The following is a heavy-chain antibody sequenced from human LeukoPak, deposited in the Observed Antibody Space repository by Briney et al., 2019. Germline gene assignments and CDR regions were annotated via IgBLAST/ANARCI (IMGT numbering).Heavy chain of an antibody. CDR1: GVSISIYY. J-gene: IGHJ5*02. V-gene: IGHV4-59*01. CDR3: ARVKGSNWFDP. CDR2: IYNSEST. Sequence: PSETLSLTCTVSGVSISIYYWSWIRQPPGKGLEWIGYIYNSESTYYNPSLKSRVTISLDTSKNQFSLRLNFVTAADTAVYHCARVKGSNWFDPWGQGTLVTVSS. D-gene: IGHD6-6*01.